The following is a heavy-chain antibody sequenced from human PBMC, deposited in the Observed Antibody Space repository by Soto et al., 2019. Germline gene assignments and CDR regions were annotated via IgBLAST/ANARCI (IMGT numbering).Heavy chain of an antibody. Sequence: GESLKISCKGSGYSFTSYWIGWVRQMPGKGLEWMGIIYPGDSDTRYSPSFQGQVTISADKSISTAYLQWSSLKASDTAMYYCARHVPTTVTRNYFDYWGQGTLVTVSS. CDR1: GYSFTSYW. J-gene: IGHJ4*02. D-gene: IGHD4-4*01. CDR3: ARHVPTTVTRNYFDY. CDR2: IYPGDSDT. V-gene: IGHV5-51*01.